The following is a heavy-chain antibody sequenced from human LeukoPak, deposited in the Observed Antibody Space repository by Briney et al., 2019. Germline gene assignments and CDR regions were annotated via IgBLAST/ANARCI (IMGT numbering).Heavy chain of an antibody. CDR3: TTRLRNHFDY. CDR2: ISDGSRDT. CDR1: GFTFSSFT. D-gene: IGHD5-12*01. J-gene: IGHJ4*02. V-gene: IGHV3-23*01. Sequence: GGSLRLSCATSGFTFSSFTMNWVRQAPGKGLEWVSTISDGSRDTHYAGSVRGRFTISRDDSQNIVYLQMDSLRAEDTALYYCTTRLRNHFDYWGQGTQVTVSS.